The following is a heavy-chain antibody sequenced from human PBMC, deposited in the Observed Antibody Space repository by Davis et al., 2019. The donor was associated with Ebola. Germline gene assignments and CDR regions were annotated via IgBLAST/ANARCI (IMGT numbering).Heavy chain of an antibody. J-gene: IGHJ6*02. CDR3: ARSRAIPYYYYGMDV. Sequence: MPSETLSLTCTVSGGSISSSSYYWGWIRQPPGKGLEWIGSIYYSGSTYYNPSLKSRVTISVDKSKNQFSLKLSSVTAADTAVYYCARSRAIPYYYYGMDVWGQGTTVTVSS. V-gene: IGHV4-39*07. CDR2: IYYSGST. CDR1: GGSISSSSYY. D-gene: IGHD5-24*01.